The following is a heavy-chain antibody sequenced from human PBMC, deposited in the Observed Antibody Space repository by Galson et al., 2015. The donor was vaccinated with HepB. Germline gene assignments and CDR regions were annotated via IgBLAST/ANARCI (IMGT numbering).Heavy chain of an antibody. V-gene: IGHV1-46*01. J-gene: IGHJ2*01. CDR3: ARDRGVGDYYDSSGYYRYFDL. Sequence: SVKVSCKASGYTFTSYYMDWVRQAPGQGLEWMGIINPSGGSTSYAQKFQGRVTMTRDTSTSTVYMELSSLRSEDTAVYYCARDRGVGDYYDSSGYYRYFDLWGRGTLVTVSS. D-gene: IGHD3-22*01. CDR1: GYTFTSYY. CDR2: INPSGGST.